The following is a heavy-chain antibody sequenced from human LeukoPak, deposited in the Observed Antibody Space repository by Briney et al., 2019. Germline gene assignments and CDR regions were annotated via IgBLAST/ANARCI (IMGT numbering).Heavy chain of an antibody. J-gene: IGHJ4*02. V-gene: IGHV4-39*01. CDR3: SSSDYVYYFDY. Sequence: SETLSLTCTVSGGSIDSSSYYWGWIRQPPGKGLEWIGSIYYSRSTYYNPSLKSRVTISVDTSKNQFSLKLSSVTAADTAVYYCSSSDYVYYFDYWGQGTLVTVSS. CDR2: IYYSRST. CDR1: GGSIDSSSYY. D-gene: IGHD4/OR15-4a*01.